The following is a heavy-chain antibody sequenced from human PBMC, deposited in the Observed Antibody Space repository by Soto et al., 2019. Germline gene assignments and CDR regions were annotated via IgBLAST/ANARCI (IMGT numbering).Heavy chain of an antibody. Sequence: QVQLVQSGAEVKKPGASVKVSCKASGYTFTSYDINWVRQATGQGLEWMGWMNPNSGNTGSAQKFQGRVTMTRNTPIRTAYMELSSVRAEDTAVYYCARGVQRRISYALQYDYWGQGTLVTVSS. V-gene: IGHV1-8*01. CDR2: MNPNSGNT. CDR1: GYTFTSYD. CDR3: ARGVQRRISYALQYDY. D-gene: IGHD2-2*01. J-gene: IGHJ4*02.